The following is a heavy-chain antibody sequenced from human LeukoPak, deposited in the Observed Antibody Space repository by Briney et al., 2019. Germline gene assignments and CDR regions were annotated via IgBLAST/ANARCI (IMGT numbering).Heavy chain of an antibody. J-gene: IGHJ4*02. V-gene: IGHV3-21*04. CDR2: ISATSSDI. CDR1: GFAFESFT. CDR3: AKGLFSAYDKYLDS. D-gene: IGHD5-12*01. Sequence: GGSLRLSCAGSGFAFESFTMTWVRQAPGKGLEWVSLISATSSDINYAESVRGRFTISRDNAKNSLFLQMDSLRVEDTAIYYCAKGLFSAYDKYLDSWGQGTVVTVSS.